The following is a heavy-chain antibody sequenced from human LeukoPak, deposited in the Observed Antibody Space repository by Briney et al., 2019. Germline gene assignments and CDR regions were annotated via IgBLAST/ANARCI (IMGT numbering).Heavy chain of an antibody. V-gene: IGHV4-59*01. CDR1: GGSIISYG. CDR3: AVYQWDIVVVPAAIKAFDI. D-gene: IGHD2-2*01. Sequence: SETLSLTCTVSGGSIISYGWSWIRQPPGKGLEWIGYIYYTGSTNYNPSLNSRVTISVATSKNQFSLKLSTVTAADTAVYYCAVYQWDIVVVPAAIKAFDIWGQGTMVTVSS. J-gene: IGHJ3*02. CDR2: IYYTGST.